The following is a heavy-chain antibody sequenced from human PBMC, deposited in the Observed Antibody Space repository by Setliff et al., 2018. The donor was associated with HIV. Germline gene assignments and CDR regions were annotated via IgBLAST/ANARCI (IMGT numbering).Heavy chain of an antibody. Sequence: PSETLSLTCAVYVGSFSGHYWIWIRQPPGKGLECIGNIYYSGSTSYNPSLKSRVTISVDTSKNQFSLKLSSVTAADTAVYYCARLLVAGMLFDYWGQGTLVTVSS. CDR1: VGSFSGHY. CDR3: ARLLVAGMLFDY. J-gene: IGHJ4*02. CDR2: IYYSGST. V-gene: IGHV4-34*01. D-gene: IGHD2-15*01.